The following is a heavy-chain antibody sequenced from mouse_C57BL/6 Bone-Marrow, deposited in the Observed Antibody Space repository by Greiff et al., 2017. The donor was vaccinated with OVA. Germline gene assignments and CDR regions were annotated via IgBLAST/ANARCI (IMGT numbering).Heavy chain of an antibody. V-gene: IGHV2-9-1*01. CDR2: IWTGGGT. Sequence: VKLMESGPGLVAPSQSLSITCTVSGFSLTSYAISWVRQPPGKGLEWLGVIWTGGGTNYNSALKSRLSISKDNSKSQVFLKMNSLQTDDTARYYCARVQLRLHYYAMDYWGQGTSVTVSS. D-gene: IGHD3-2*02. CDR1: GFSLTSYA. J-gene: IGHJ4*01. CDR3: ARVQLRLHYYAMDY.